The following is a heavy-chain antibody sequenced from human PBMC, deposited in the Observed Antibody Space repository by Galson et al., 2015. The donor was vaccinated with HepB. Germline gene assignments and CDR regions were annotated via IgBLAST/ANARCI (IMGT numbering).Heavy chain of an antibody. Sequence: SVKVSCKASGYTFTSHSINWVRQAPGQGLEWMGWMSGYNGATKYAQKFQGRVTMTADTSTRTVYMELKSLRSDDTAVYYCARGRYSSSPPDYWGQGTLVTVSS. CDR3: ARGRYSSSPPDY. CDR1: GYTFTSHS. D-gene: IGHD6-6*01. V-gene: IGHV1-18*01. CDR2: MSGYNGAT. J-gene: IGHJ4*02.